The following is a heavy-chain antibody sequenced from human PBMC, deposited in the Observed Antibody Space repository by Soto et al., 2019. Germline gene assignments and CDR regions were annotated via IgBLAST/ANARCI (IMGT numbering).Heavy chain of an antibody. CDR3: AKVLGRWFFDY. V-gene: IGHV3-23*01. CDR2: ISASGDRA. D-gene: IGHD3-10*01. J-gene: IGHJ4*02. CDR1: GFTFSSSA. Sequence: GGSLRLSCAASGFTFSSSAMSWVRQAPGKGLEWVSDISASGDRAFYADSVKGRFTISRDNSRNTLYLQMNSLRAEDTAVYYCAKVLGRWFFDYWGLQTLVTV.